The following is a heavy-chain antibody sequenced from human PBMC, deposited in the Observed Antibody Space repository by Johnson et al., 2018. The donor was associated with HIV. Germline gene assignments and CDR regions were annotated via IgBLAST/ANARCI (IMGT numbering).Heavy chain of an antibody. J-gene: IGHJ3*02. V-gene: IGHV3-30*04. CDR2: TSYDGSSK. CDR3: ARDGIGRGIVGANDAFDI. D-gene: IGHD1-26*01. CDR1: GFTFSTYA. Sequence: QVQLVESGGGLVKPGGSLRLFCAASGFTFSTYAMHWVRQAPGKGLELVAVTSYDGSSKHYADSVKGRFTISRDNSKNTLYLQMNSLRAEDTAVYYCARDGIGRGIVGANDAFDIWGQGTMVTVSS.